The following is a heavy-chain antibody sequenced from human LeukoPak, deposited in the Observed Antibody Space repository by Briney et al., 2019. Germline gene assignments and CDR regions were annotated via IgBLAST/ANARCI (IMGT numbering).Heavy chain of an antibody. D-gene: IGHD4-23*01. Sequence: ASVKVSCKTSGYTFTTYPIHWVRQAPGQRLEWMGWINAGSGDTKYSQNFQGRVTMTRDTSITTAYMELSRLRSDDTAVYYCARDRAEYGGNSLGYWGQGTLVTVSS. CDR3: ARDRAEYGGNSLGY. CDR2: INAGSGDT. CDR1: GYTFTTYP. V-gene: IGHV1-3*01. J-gene: IGHJ4*02.